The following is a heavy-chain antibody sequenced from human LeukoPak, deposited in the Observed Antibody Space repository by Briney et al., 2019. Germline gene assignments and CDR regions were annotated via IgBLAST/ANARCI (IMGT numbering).Heavy chain of an antibody. CDR2: IYHNGNS. CDR3: AGQAYSSGWLDN. J-gene: IGHJ4*02. D-gene: IGHD6-19*01. V-gene: IGHV4-59*01. Sequence: SETLSLTCTVSVGSFSDYYWSFIRQPPGKGLEWIGYIYHNGNSDFNPSLKSRVTISVDTSKNQFSLRMSSVTAADTAVYFCAGQAYSSGWLDNWGPGTPVTVSS. CDR1: VGSFSDYY.